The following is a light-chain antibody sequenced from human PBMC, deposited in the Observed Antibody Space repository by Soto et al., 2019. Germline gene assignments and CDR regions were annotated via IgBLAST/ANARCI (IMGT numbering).Light chain of an antibody. CDR1: QSVSSN. V-gene: IGKV3D-15*01. Sequence: EIVMTQSPATLSASPGERATLSCRASQSVSSNLAWYKQEPGQAPRLLIYGASIRATGIPARFSGSGSGTESSLTISSLQSEDFAVYYCQQYNNWQRTFGQGTKV. J-gene: IGKJ1*01. CDR2: GAS. CDR3: QQYNNWQRT.